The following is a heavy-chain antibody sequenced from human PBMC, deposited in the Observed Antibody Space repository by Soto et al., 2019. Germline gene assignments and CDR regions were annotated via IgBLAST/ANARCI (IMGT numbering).Heavy chain of an antibody. Sequence: SETLSLTCSVSGASVSDNYWGWVRQTPGRGLEWIGYIYYTGITNYNPSLKRRVTMSLDTSKNRLSLQLDSVTAADTAVYYCARALDFDFWGGRNWFDPWGQGTLVTVSS. CDR1: GASVSDNY. CDR2: IYYTGIT. D-gene: IGHD3-3*01. CDR3: ARALDFDFWGGRNWFDP. V-gene: IGHV4-59*02. J-gene: IGHJ5*02.